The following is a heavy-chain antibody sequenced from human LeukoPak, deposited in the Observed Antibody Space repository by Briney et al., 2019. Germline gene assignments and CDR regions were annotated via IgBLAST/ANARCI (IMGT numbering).Heavy chain of an antibody. D-gene: IGHD6-6*01. CDR1: GFTISSYS. CDR3: ARDRHVPGLYYYYMDV. J-gene: IGHJ6*03. Sequence: PGGSLRLSCAASGFTISSYSMNWVRQAPGKGLEWVSSISSSSSYIYYADSVKGRFTISRDNAKNSLYLQMNSLRAEDTAVYYCARDRHVPGLYYYYMDVWGKGTTVTVSS. CDR2: ISSSSSYI. V-gene: IGHV3-21*01.